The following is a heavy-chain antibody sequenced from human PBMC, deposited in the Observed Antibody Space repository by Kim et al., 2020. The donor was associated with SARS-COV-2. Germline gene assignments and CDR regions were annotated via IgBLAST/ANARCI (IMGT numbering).Heavy chain of an antibody. CDR1: GFTFSSYG. CDR2: IWYDGSNK. D-gene: IGHD5-18*01. V-gene: IGHV3-33*01. J-gene: IGHJ6*02. CDR3: ARGLGYSYGSYYGMDV. Sequence: GGSLRLSCAASGFTFSSYGMHWVRQAPGKGLEWVAVIWYDGSNKYYADSVKGRFTISRDNSKNTLYLQMNSLRAEDTAVYYCARGLGYSYGSYYGMDVWGQGTTVTVSS.